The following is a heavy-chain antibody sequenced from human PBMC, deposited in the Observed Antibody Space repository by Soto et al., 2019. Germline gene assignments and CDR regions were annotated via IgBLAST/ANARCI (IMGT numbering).Heavy chain of an antibody. V-gene: IGHV3-74*01. J-gene: IGHJ1*01. CDR2: ISTDASST. CDR1: GFTFSSYW. CDR3: ARLPNKSPQN. Sequence: EVQLVESGGGLVQPGGSLRLSCAASGFTFSSYWMHWVRQAPGKGLVWVSSISTDASSTSYADPVKGRFPTSRDNAKNTLYLQMNSVRAEDTAVYYCARLPNKSPQNWGQGTLVIVSP.